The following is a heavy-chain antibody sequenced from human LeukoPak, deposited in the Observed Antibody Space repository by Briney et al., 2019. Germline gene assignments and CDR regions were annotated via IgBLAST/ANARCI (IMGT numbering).Heavy chain of an antibody. J-gene: IGHJ3*02. V-gene: IGHV3-21*01. CDR3: ARESDSGSYRGAFDI. D-gene: IGHD1-26*01. CDR1: GFTFSSYS. CDR2: ISSSSSYI. Sequence: PGRSLRLSCAASGFTFSSYSMNWVRQAPGKGLEWVSSISSSSSYIYYADSVKGRFTISRDNAKNSLYLQMNSLRAEDTAVYYCARESDSGSYRGAFDIWGQGTMVTVSS.